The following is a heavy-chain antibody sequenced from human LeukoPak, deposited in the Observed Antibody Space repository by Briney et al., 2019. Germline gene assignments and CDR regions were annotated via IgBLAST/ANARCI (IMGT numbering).Heavy chain of an antibody. CDR3: ARVSRGGGSYYYDAFDI. Sequence: PGGSLRLSCAASGFTFSTYAMNWVRQAPGKGLEWVSSVSGSGGTTYSADSVKGRFTISRENAKNSLYLQMNSLRAGDTAVYYCARVSRGGGSYYYDAFDIWGQGTMVTVSS. D-gene: IGHD1-26*01. J-gene: IGHJ3*02. CDR1: GFTFSTYA. CDR2: VSGSGGTT. V-gene: IGHV3-23*01.